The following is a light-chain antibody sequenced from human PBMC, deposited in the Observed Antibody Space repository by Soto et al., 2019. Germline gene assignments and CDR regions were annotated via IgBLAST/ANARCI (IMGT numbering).Light chain of an antibody. V-gene: IGKV1-5*03. Sequence: DIQMTQSPSTLSASVGDRVTITCRASQSIRNWLAWYQQKPGKAPKLLIYRASSLESGVTSRFGGSGSGTEFTLTINSLQPDDFATYYCQQYYNYWTFGQGTKVELK. CDR2: RAS. CDR3: QQYYNYWT. J-gene: IGKJ1*01. CDR1: QSIRNW.